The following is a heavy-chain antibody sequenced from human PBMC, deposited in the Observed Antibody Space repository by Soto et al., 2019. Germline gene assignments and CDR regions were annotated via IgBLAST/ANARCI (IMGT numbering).Heavy chain of an antibody. Sequence: QVQLVESGGGVVQPGRSLRLSCAASGFTFSSYAMHWVRQAPGKGLEWVALISFDGRKEYYADSVKGRFTISRDNPKNALYLQMNSLRPEDSAVYYCARDGYDMDVWGQGTTVTVSS. J-gene: IGHJ6*02. CDR3: ARDGYDMDV. CDR2: ISFDGRKE. CDR1: GFTFSSYA. V-gene: IGHV3-30*14.